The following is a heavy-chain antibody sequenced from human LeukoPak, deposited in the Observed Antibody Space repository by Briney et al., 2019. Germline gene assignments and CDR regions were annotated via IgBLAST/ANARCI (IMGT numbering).Heavy chain of an antibody. V-gene: IGHV4-4*07. Sequence: SETLSLTCTVSGGSISTHFWSWVRQTAGQGLEWIGRVYPDGGPNYNPSLDSRVTMSRDTSKNQFSLSLSSVTAADTAVYYCTRRLHTYLPFHWGQGIRVTVSA. CDR3: TRRLHTYLPFH. CDR1: GGSISTHF. D-gene: IGHD2-21*01. J-gene: IGHJ1*01. CDR2: VYPDGGP.